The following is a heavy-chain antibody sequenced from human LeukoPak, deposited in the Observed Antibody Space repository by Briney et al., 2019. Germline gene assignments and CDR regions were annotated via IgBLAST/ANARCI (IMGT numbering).Heavy chain of an antibody. CDR3: AKSYYCSGGSCYFDS. V-gene: IGHV5-51*01. J-gene: IGHJ4*02. CDR1: GYSFTSYW. CDR2: IYPGDSNT. Sequence: HGESLKISCKGSGYSFTSYWIAWVRQMPGKGLEWMGIIYPGDSNTIYSPSFQGQVTISADKSISTTYLQWSSLKSSDTAMYYCAKSYYCSGGSCYFDSWGQGTLVTVSS. D-gene: IGHD2-15*01.